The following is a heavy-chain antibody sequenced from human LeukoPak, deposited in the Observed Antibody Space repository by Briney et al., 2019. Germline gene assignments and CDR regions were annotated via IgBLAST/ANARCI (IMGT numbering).Heavy chain of an antibody. V-gene: IGHV1-2*02. D-gene: IGHD2-8*01. J-gene: IGHJ6*03. CDR1: GYTFTGYY. Sequence: ASVKVSCKASGYTFTGYYMHWVRQAPGQGLEWMGWINPNSGGTNYAQKFQGRVTMTRDTSISTAYMELSRLRSDDTAVYYCARDRSGYCTNGVCSSHPYYYYYYMDVWGKGTTVTFSS. CDR2: INPNSGGT. CDR3: ARDRSGYCTNGVCSSHPYYYYYYMDV.